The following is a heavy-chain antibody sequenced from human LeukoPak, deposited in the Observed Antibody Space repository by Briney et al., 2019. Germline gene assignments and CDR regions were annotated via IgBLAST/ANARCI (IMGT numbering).Heavy chain of an antibody. Sequence: ASVKVSCKASGYTFTGYYMHWVRQAPGQGLEWMGWINPNSAGTNYAQKFQGRVTMTRDTSISTAYMELSRPRSDDTAVYYCARDTSRDGYNVDYWGQGTLVTVSS. CDR2: INPNSAGT. CDR1: GYTFTGYY. V-gene: IGHV1-2*02. D-gene: IGHD5-24*01. CDR3: ARDTSRDGYNVDY. J-gene: IGHJ4*02.